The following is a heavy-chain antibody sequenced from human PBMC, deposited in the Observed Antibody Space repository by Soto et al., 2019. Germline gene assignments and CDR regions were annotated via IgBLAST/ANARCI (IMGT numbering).Heavy chain of an antibody. CDR3: GVVVDKHYYYGMDV. J-gene: IGHJ6*02. CDR1: GGTFSSYA. D-gene: IGHD3-22*01. Sequence: QVQLVQSGAEVKKPGSSVKVSCKASGGTFSSYAISWVRQAPGQGLEWMGGIIPIFGTADYAQKFQGRVTITADESTRTAYMELRSLRSEDTAVYYCGVVVDKHYYYGMDVWGQGTTVTVSS. CDR2: IIPIFGTA. V-gene: IGHV1-69*12.